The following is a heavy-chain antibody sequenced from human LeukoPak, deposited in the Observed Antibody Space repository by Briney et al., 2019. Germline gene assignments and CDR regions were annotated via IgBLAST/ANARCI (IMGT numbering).Heavy chain of an antibody. Sequence: PGGSLRLSCAASGFTFSGYGMHWVRQAPGKGLEWGAVISFEGRKKYYADSVKGRLTISRDNSKNTLYLQMNSLRAEDTGVYYCAKGRYYYDSSGYFDNWGQGILVTVSS. J-gene: IGHJ4*02. CDR1: GFTFSGYG. CDR3: AKGRYYYDSSGYFDN. D-gene: IGHD3-22*01. V-gene: IGHV3-30*18. CDR2: ISFEGRKK.